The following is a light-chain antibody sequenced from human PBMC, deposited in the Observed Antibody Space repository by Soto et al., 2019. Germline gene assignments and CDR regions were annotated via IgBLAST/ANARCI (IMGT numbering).Light chain of an antibody. CDR1: ESVNNY. V-gene: IGKV3-15*01. CDR2: GAS. Sequence: EIVLTQSPATLSLSLGERATLSCRASESVNNYLAWYQQKPGQVPRLLIYGASTRATGIPARFSGSGSGTEFTLTISSLQSEDFAVYYCQQYNNWPPITFGQGTRLEIK. CDR3: QQYNNWPPIT. J-gene: IGKJ5*01.